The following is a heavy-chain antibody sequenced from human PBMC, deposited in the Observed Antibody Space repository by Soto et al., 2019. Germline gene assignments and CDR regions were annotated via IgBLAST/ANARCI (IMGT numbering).Heavy chain of an antibody. J-gene: IGHJ4*02. CDR3: VRVGGSGWTLDF. CDR1: GYTFTAFA. Sequence: QVHLVQSGAEVKKPGASVKVSCKTSGYTFTAFAVHWVRQASGQRLEWMGWINVGNGDTKSSQNLQGRVTITRDTSASTVYMELSSLRSEDTAAYYCVRVGGSGWTLDFWGQGTLVTVSS. CDR2: INVGNGDT. D-gene: IGHD6-25*01. V-gene: IGHV1-3*01.